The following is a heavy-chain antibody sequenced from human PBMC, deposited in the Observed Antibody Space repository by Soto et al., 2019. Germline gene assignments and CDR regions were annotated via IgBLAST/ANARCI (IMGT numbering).Heavy chain of an antibody. V-gene: IGHV3-30-3*01. CDR3: ARVPFVVVTAKPPGMRDY. J-gene: IGHJ4*02. Sequence: QVQLVESGGGVVQPGRSLRLSCAASGFTFSSYAMHWVRQAPGKGLEWVAVISYDGSNKYYADSVKGRFTISRDNSKNTLYLQMNSLRAEDTAVYYCARVPFVVVTAKPPGMRDYWGQGTLVTVSS. CDR1: GFTFSSYA. CDR2: ISYDGSNK. D-gene: IGHD2-21*02.